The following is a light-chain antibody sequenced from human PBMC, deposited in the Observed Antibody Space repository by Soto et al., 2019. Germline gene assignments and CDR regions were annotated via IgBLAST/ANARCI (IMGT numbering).Light chain of an antibody. V-gene: IGLV2-11*01. CDR2: DVT. CDR3: CSYAGSYTFYI. Sequence: QSALTQPRSVSGSPGQSVTISCTGTSTNVGGYNFVSWYQHHPGKAPKLIIYDVTKRPSGVPDRFSGSKSAFTASLTISGLQAEDEAVYYCCSYAGSYTFYIFGTGTKSPS. J-gene: IGLJ1*01. CDR1: STNVGGYNF.